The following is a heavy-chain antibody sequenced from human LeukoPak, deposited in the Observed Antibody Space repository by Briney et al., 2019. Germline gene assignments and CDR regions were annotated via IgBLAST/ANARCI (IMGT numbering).Heavy chain of an antibody. CDR2: ISGSGGST. CDR1: GFTFSSYA. Sequence: GGSLRLSCAASGFTFSSYAMSWVRQAPGKGLEWVSAISGSGGSTYYADSVKGRFTISRDNSKNTLYLQMNSLRAEDTAVYYCAKASYCSGGSCYLVDYWGQGTLVTVSS. D-gene: IGHD2-15*01. J-gene: IGHJ4*02. V-gene: IGHV3-23*01. CDR3: AKASYCSGGSCYLVDY.